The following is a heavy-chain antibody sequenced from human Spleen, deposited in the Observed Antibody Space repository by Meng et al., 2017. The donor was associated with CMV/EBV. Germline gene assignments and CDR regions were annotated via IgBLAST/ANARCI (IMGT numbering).Heavy chain of an antibody. CDR3: ARGGPCSNGVCSDYGMDV. CDR1: GFTFTAYG. V-gene: IGHV3-30*02. J-gene: IGHJ6*02. CDR2: IGTGETPK. Sequence: GESLKISCAASGFTFTAYGIHWVRQVPGKGLEWVTFIGTGETPKYYGDSVKGRFTISRDNSKSTVYLQMTGLTAEDTAVYFCARGGPCSNGVCSDYGMDVWGQGTTVTVSS. D-gene: IGHD2-8*01.